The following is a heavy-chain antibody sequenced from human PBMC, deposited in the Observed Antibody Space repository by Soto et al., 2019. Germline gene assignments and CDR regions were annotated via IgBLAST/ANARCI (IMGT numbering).Heavy chain of an antibody. CDR2: ISAYNGNT. D-gene: IGHD6-19*01. Sequence: QVQLVQSGAAVAKPGASVKVSCKASGYPFTSYGISWVRQAPGHGLEWVGWISAYNGNTNYAQKLQGRVTRPTATSTSTAYMELTTLRPDDTAVYFCGRDRGVAATFPGYYWGQGTLVTVSS. CDR1: GYPFTSYG. CDR3: GRDRGVAATFPGYY. J-gene: IGHJ4*02. V-gene: IGHV1-18*01.